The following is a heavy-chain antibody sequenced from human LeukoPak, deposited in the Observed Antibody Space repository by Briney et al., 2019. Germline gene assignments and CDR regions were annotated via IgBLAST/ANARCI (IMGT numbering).Heavy chain of an antibody. CDR1: GGSFSGYY. D-gene: IGHD3-9*01. CDR3: ARVLTLRYFDWSKVDWFDP. V-gene: IGHV4-34*01. CDR2: INHSGST. Sequence: SETLSLTCAVYGGSFSGYYWSWIRQPPGKGLEWIGEINHSGSTSYNPSLKSRVTISVDTSKNQFSLKLSSVTAADTAVYYCARVLTLRYFDWSKVDWFDPWGQGTLVTVSS. J-gene: IGHJ5*02.